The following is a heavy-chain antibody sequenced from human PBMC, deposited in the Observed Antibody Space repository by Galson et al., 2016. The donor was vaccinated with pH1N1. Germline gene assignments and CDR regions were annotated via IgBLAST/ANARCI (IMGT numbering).Heavy chain of an antibody. D-gene: IGHD3-16*01. CDR1: GGSFSHYY. CDR2: ITHSGTT. V-gene: IGHV4-34*01. Sequence: ETLSLTCAVYGGSFSHYYWSWIRQSPGRGLEWIGEITHSGTTHYNASLKSRVSMSVDTSRNQFSLKLSSVTAADTAVYYCARHGGWHFDVWGRGTLVTVSS. CDR3: ARHGGWHFDV. J-gene: IGHJ2*01.